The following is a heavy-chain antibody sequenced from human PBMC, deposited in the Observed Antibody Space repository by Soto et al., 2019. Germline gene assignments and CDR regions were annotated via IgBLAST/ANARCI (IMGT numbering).Heavy chain of an antibody. CDR3: ATDRDYGDFAGSFDS. V-gene: IGHV3-23*01. Sequence: GSLRLSCAASGFTFNDYAINWVRQLPGRGLEYVSGIGGRGGNAFYADSMKGRFIISRDNSKNTVYLQMNNLRVDDSAMYYCATDRDYGDFAGSFDSWGQGTLVTVSS. J-gene: IGHJ4*02. D-gene: IGHD4-17*01. CDR2: IGGRGGNA. CDR1: GFTFNDYA.